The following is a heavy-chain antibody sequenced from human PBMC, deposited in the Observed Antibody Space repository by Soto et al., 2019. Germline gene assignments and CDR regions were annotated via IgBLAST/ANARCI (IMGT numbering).Heavy chain of an antibody. V-gene: IGHV1-3*01. Sequence: QVQLVQSGAEVKKPGASVKVSCKASGYTFTSYAMHWVRQAPGQRLAWMGWINAGNGNTKYSQKFQGRVPITRDTSARTAYMEVSILGSEDTAVYFCARGQSLGELSLRGLNFDYWGQGTLVTVSS. D-gene: IGHD3-16*02. CDR1: GYTFTSYA. J-gene: IGHJ4*02. CDR2: INAGNGNT. CDR3: ARGQSLGELSLRGLNFDY.